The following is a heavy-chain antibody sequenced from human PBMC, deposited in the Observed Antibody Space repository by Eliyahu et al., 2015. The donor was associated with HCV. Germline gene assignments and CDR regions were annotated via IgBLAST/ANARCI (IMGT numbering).Heavy chain of an antibody. D-gene: IGHD6-19*01. CDR3: ARDLSSGWYDYYYYGMDV. V-gene: IGHV3-21*01. Sequence: EVQLVESGGGLVKPGGSLRLSCAASGFTFSSYRXNWVRQAPGKGLEWVSSISSSSSYIYYADSVKGRFTISRDNAKNSLYLQMNSLRAEDTAVYYCARDLSSGWYDYYYYGMDVWGQGTTVTVSS. J-gene: IGHJ6*02. CDR2: ISSSSSYI. CDR1: GFTFSSYR.